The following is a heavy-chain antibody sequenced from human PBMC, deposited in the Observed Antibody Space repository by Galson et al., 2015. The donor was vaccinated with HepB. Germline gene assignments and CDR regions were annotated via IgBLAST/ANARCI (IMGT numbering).Heavy chain of an antibody. CDR2: ISAYNGNT. D-gene: IGHD2-2*02. V-gene: IGHV1-18*04. J-gene: IGHJ6*02. CDR1: GYTFTSYG. CDR3: ARDSGGEYCSSTSCYRGYYYYGMDV. Sequence: SVKVSCKASGYTFTSYGISWVRQAPGQGLEWMGWISAYNGNTNYAQKLQGRVTMTTDTSTSTAYMELRSLRSDDTAVYYCARDSGGEYCSSTSCYRGYYYYGMDVWGQGTTVTVSS.